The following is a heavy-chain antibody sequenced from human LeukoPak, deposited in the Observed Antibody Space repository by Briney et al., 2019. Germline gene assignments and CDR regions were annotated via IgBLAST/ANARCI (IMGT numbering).Heavy chain of an antibody. J-gene: IGHJ4*02. V-gene: IGHV3-33*01. Sequence: GGSLRLSCAASGFTFSSYGMHWVRQAPGKGLEWVAVIWYDGSNKYYADSVKGRFTISRDNSKSTLYLQMNSLRAEDTAVYYCARTMRPILTGYYSLDYWGQGTLVTVSS. D-gene: IGHD3-9*01. CDR2: IWYDGSNK. CDR1: GFTFSSYG. CDR3: ARTMRPILTGYYSLDY.